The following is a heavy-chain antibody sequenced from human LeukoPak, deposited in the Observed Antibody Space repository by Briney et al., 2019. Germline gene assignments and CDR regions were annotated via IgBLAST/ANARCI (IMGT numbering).Heavy chain of an antibody. D-gene: IGHD1-1*01. CDR2: RSSSSSYI. Sequence: LGRSLRLSCAVSVFTFSSFSMNCVRHAPGKGREWVSYRSSSSSYIYYADSVNGAFTISRDTAKNSLYLQMDSLRDEDTAVYYCARDRKTTGTGRYFDCWGQGTLVTVSS. V-gene: IGHV3-21*01. CDR3: ARDRKTTGTGRYFDC. CDR1: VFTFSSFS. J-gene: IGHJ4*02.